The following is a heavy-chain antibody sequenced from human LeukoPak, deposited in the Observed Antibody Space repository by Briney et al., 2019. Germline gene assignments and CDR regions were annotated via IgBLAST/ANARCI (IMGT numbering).Heavy chain of an antibody. V-gene: IGHV3-53*01. CDR3: ARDRSVAFDFWSGYYTNH. J-gene: IGHJ5*02. CDR1: GFTVSSNS. CDR2: IYSGGTT. Sequence: PGGSLRLSCAASGFTVSSNSMTWVRQAPGKGLEWVSVIYSGGTTYYADSVKGRFTISRDNSKNTLYLQMNSLRAEDTAVYYCARDRSVAFDFWSGYYTNHWGQGTLVTVSS. D-gene: IGHD3-3*01.